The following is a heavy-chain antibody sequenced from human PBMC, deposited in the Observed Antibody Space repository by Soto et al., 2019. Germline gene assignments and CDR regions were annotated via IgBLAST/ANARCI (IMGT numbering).Heavy chain of an antibody. Sequence: QGQLVQSGAEVKKPGASVKVSCGTSGFSFTSYSFHWVRQAPAQGLQWMGWINAGRGKTKYSQQFQGRVTFTCVTSANTVYMELSRLTSEVTSVFYCAGFIDNGYFQYCGQGTLVTGSA. D-gene: IGHD4-17*01. CDR1: GFSFTSYS. V-gene: IGHV1-3*01. CDR3: AGFIDNGYFQY. J-gene: IGHJ4*02. CDR2: INAGRGKT.